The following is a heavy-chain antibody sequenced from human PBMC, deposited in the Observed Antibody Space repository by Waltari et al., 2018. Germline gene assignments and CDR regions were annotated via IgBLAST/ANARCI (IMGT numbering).Heavy chain of an antibody. CDR3: ARDGVGVSGSHRSAFEI. Sequence: QVQLVQSGAEVKKPGSSVKVSCKASGGTFSSYAISWVRQAPGQGLEWMGGIIPIFGKANYAQKCQGRVTITADKSTSTAYMELSSLRSEDTAVYYCARDGVGVSGSHRSAFEIWGQGTMVTVSS. CDR1: GGTFSSYA. CDR2: IIPIFGKA. J-gene: IGHJ3*02. V-gene: IGHV1-69*14. D-gene: IGHD1-26*01.